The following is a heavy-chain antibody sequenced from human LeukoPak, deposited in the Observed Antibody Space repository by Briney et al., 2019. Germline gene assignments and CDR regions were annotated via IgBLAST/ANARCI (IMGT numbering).Heavy chain of an antibody. CDR1: GFTFSSYA. CDR2: ISGSRGST. Sequence: GGSLRLSCAASGFTFSSYAMSWVRQAPGKGLEWVSAISGSRGSTYYADSVKGRFTISRGNSKNTLYLQMNSLRAEDTAVYYCAKGLGYCSGGSCYSPLYYYMDVWGKGTTVTVSS. V-gene: IGHV3-23*01. D-gene: IGHD2-15*01. J-gene: IGHJ6*03. CDR3: AKGLGYCSGGSCYSPLYYYMDV.